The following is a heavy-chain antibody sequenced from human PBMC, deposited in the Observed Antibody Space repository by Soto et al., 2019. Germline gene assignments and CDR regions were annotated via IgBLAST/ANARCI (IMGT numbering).Heavy chain of an antibody. V-gene: IGHV4-59*01. CDR3: ARVHYDSKSFDY. CDR1: GGSISSYY. CDR2: IYYSGST. Sequence: SETLSLTCTVSGGSISSYYWSWIRQPPGKGLEWIGYIYYSGSTNYNPSLKSRVTISVDTSKNQFSLKLSSVTAADTAVYYCARVHYDSKSFDYWGQGTLVTVSS. J-gene: IGHJ4*02. D-gene: IGHD3-22*01.